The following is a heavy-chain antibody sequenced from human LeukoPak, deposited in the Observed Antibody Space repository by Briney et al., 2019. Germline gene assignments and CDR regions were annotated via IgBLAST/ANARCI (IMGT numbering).Heavy chain of an antibody. CDR1: GGTFSSYA. CDR2: IIPMFGTA. J-gene: IGHJ6*03. CDR3: ARGNKRISMVRGVSYYNYYYMDV. D-gene: IGHD3-10*01. Sequence: ASVKVSCKASGGTFSSYAISWVRQAPGQGLEWMGGIIPMFGTANYAQKFHGRVTITTDESTSTAYMELSSLRSEETAVYYCARGNKRISMVRGVSYYNYYYMDVWGKGTTVTVSS. V-gene: IGHV1-69*05.